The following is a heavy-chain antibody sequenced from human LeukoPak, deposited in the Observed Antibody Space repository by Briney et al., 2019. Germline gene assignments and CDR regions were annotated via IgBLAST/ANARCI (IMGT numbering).Heavy chain of an antibody. J-gene: IGHJ3*01. CDR1: GYTFTGYY. Sequence: ASVKVSCKASGYTFTGYYMHWVRQAPGQGLEWMGWINPNSGGTNYAQKFQGRVTMTRDTSISTAYMELSRLRSDDTAVYYCARDRGSYFSDAFDVWGQGTMVTVSS. D-gene: IGHD1-26*01. CDR2: INPNSGGT. CDR3: ARDRGSYFSDAFDV. V-gene: IGHV1-2*02.